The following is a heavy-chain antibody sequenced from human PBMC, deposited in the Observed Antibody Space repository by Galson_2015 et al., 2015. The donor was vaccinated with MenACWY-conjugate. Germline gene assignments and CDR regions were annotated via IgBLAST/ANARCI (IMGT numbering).Heavy chain of an antibody. D-gene: IGHD6-19*01. CDR3: ARDRGGPVAGERGPANY. Sequence: SLRLSCAASGFTFSHYSMNWVRQAPGKGLEWVSAIGSTSSHIYYADSVKGRFTISRDNAKNSVTLQMNSLRAEDTAVYYCARDRGGPVAGERGPANYWGQGALVTVSS. CDR2: IGSTSSHI. J-gene: IGHJ4*02. V-gene: IGHV3-21*04. CDR1: GFTFSHYS.